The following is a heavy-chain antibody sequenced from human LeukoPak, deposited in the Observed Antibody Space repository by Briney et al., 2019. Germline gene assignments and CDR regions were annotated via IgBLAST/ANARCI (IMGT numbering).Heavy chain of an antibody. Sequence: SVKVSCKASGGTLSSYAISWVRQAPGQGLEWMGGIIPIFGTANYAQKFQGRVTITADESTSTAYMELSSLRSEDTAVYYCAPYYYDSSGRWGQGTLVTVSS. CDR1: GGTLSSYA. D-gene: IGHD3-22*01. V-gene: IGHV1-69*13. J-gene: IGHJ4*02. CDR3: APYYYDSSGR. CDR2: IIPIFGTA.